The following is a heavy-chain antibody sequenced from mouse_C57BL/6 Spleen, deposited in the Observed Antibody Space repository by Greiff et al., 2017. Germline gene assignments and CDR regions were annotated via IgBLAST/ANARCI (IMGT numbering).Heavy chain of an antibody. CDR3: VHSNYLWFAY. CDR1: GFSFNTYA. J-gene: IGHJ3*01. Sequence: EVKVVESGGGLVQPKGSLKLSCAASGFSFNTYAMNWVRQAPGKGLEWVARIRSKSNNYATYYADSVKDRFTISRDDSESMLYLQMNNLKTEDTAMYYCVHSNYLWFAYWGQGTLVTVSA. CDR2: IRSKSNNYAT. V-gene: IGHV10-1*01. D-gene: IGHD2-5*01.